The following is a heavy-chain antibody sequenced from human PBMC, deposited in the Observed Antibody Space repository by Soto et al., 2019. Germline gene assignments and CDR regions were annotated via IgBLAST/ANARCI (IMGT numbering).Heavy chain of an antibody. V-gene: IGHV3-13*01. D-gene: IGHD4-17*01. CDR2: IGSAGNI. J-gene: IGHJ3*01. CDR3: ARRGQYGDYVDGLDV. CDR1: GFTFSNYA. Sequence: EVQLVESGGDLVQPGGSLKLSCAASGFTFSNYAMHWVRQSERKGLEWVSAIGSAGNIYYSGFVKGRFTISRENAMNSLYLQMNSLTAEDTALYYCARRGQYGDYVDGLDVWGQGTLVTVSS.